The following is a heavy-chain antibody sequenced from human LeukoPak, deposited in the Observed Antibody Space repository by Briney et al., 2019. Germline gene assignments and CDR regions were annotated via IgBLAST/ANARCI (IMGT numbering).Heavy chain of an antibody. CDR1: GYTFTSYD. V-gene: IGHV1-8*01. Sequence: ASVKVSCKASGYTFTSYDINWVRQATGQGLEWMGWMNPNSGNTGYAQKFQGRVTMTRNTSISTAYMELSSLRSEDTAVYYCARDISSSSHDAFDIWGQGTMVTVSS. CDR2: MNPNSGNT. CDR3: ARDISSSSHDAFDI. J-gene: IGHJ3*02. D-gene: IGHD6-13*01.